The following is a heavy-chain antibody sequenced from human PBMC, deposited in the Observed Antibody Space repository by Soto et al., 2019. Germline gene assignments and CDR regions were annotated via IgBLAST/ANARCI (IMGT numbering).Heavy chain of an antibody. J-gene: IGHJ6*02. CDR3: SGCSGGACHQNYGMDV. CDR2: ISPRTSHI. CDR1: GFTFSTCT. D-gene: IGHD2-15*01. V-gene: IGHV3-21*01. Sequence: EVHLVESGGGLVKPGGSLRLSCAVSGFTFSTCTMNWVRQAPGKGLVWVSSISPRTSHIYYAESVKGRFTISGDNAKNLLFLQMNSLRAEDTAVYYCSGCSGGACHQNYGMDVWGQGTTVTVSS.